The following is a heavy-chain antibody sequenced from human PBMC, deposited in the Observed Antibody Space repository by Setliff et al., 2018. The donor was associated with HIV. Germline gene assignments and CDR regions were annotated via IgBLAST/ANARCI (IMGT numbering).Heavy chain of an antibody. CDR3: ARVATAGENFDY. V-gene: IGHV4-39*01. CDR2: IYYSGST. J-gene: IGHJ4*02. CDR1: GGSIRSSNYY. Sequence: SETLSLTCTVSGGSIRSSNYYWGWIRQPPGKGLEWIGHIYYSGSTYYNPSLKSRVTISVDTSKNQFSLKLSSVTAADTAVYYCARVATAGENFDYWGQGTLVTVSS. D-gene: IGHD6-13*01.